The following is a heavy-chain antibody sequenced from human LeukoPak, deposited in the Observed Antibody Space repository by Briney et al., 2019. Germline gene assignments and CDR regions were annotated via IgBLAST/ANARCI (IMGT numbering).Heavy chain of an antibody. CDR1: GFTLSSYW. D-gene: IGHD3-22*01. CDR3: AREGDYYDSSGYQLFFDY. J-gene: IGHJ4*02. Sequence: GGSLRLSCAASGFTLSSYWMSWVRQAPGKGLEWVANIKQDGSEKYYVDSVKGRFTISRDNAKNSLYLQMNSLRAEDTAVYYCAREGDYYDSSGYQLFFDYWGQGTLVTVSS. CDR2: IKQDGSEK. V-gene: IGHV3-7*01.